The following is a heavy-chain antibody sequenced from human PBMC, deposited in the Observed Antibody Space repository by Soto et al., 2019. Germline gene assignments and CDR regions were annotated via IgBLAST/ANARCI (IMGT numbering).Heavy chain of an antibody. D-gene: IGHD6-19*01. CDR1: GYTFSSYY. Sequence: GASVKDSCKASGYTFSSYYMHWVRQAPGQGLEWMGVINPGGGSTSYAQKLQGRVTMTRDTSTSTVYMELSSLRSEDTAVYYCARGLAVAYSPALLWGQGTLVTVSS. CDR3: ARGLAVAYSPALL. V-gene: IGHV1-46*01. CDR2: INPGGGST. J-gene: IGHJ4*02.